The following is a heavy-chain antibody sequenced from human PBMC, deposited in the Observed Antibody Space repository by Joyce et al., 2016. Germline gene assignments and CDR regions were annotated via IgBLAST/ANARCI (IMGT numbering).Heavy chain of an antibody. CDR1: GGTCSESA. J-gene: IGHJ4*02. Sequence: QVQMVQSGAEVRKPGSSVKVSCRASGGTCSESAFSWVRQAHGQGLEGMGWRRTLFDEGNYAQKFQGRITITADDSTSTAYMELSSLTSEDTAIYYWAYGHADADCGGACYSPRGNAKALWDYWGQGSLVTVSS. CDR3: AYGHADADCGGACYSPRGNAKALWDY. CDR2: RRTLFDEG. V-gene: IGHV1-69*12. D-gene: IGHD2-21*02.